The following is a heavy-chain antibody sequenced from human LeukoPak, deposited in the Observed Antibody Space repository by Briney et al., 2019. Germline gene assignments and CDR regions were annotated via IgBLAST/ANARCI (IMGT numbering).Heavy chain of an antibody. D-gene: IGHD3-10*01. J-gene: IGHJ4*02. CDR3: ARDGFGELFLFDY. CDR1: GGSISSGGYY. Sequence: SSETLSLTCTVSGGSISSGGYYWSWIRQPAGKGLEWIGRIYTSGSTNYNPSLKSRVTMSVDTSKNQFSLKLSSVTAADTAVYYCARDGFGELFLFDYWGQGTLVTVSS. V-gene: IGHV4-61*02. CDR2: IYTSGST.